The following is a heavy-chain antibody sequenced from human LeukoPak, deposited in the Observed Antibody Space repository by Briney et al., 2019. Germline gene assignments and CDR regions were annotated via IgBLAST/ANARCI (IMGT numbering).Heavy chain of an antibody. CDR1: GNSITSSIYY. CDR2: IYYSGRT. V-gene: IGHV4-39*01. D-gene: IGHD6-13*01. Sequence: SETMSLTCTVSGNSITSSIYYLGWIRQPPGKGLEWIGRIYYSGRTSYNPSLKSRVTISVDTSKHQFSLKLSSVTAADPAFYYCARHGRTQQMVPLVFFDYWGQGTLAAVSS. J-gene: IGHJ4*02. CDR3: ARHGRTQQMVPLVFFDY.